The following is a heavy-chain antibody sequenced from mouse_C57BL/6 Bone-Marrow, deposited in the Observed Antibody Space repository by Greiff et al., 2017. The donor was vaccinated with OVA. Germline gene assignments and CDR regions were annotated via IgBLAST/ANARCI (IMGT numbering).Heavy chain of an antibody. D-gene: IGHD1-1*02. J-gene: IGHJ4*01. Sequence: EVQLQQSGPELVKPGASVKISCKASGYTFTDYYMNWVKQSHGKSLEWIGDINPNNGGTSYNQKFKGKATLTVDKSSSTAYMELRSLTSEDSAVYYCARLWDYYAMDYWGQGTAATVSA. CDR2: INPNNGGT. CDR3: ARLWDYYAMDY. V-gene: IGHV1-26*01. CDR1: GYTFTDYY.